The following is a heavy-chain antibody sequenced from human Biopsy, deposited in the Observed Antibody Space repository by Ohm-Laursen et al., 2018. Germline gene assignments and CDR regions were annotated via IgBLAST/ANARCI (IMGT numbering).Heavy chain of an antibody. CDR1: GYFFSSYG. CDR3: VRGTGSQYFDY. CDR2: ISGYNGNT. V-gene: IGHV1-18*01. D-gene: IGHD1-26*01. J-gene: IGHJ4*03. Sequence: GASVKVSCKASGYFFSSYGLNWVRQAPGQGLKWMGRISGYNGNTNYAQKFQGRVTMTIDSSASTAYLELRSLRSDDTAFYYCVRGTGSQYFDYWGQGTTVTVSS.